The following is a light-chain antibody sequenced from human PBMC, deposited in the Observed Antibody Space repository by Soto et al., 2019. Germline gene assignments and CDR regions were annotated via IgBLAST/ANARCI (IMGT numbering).Light chain of an antibody. V-gene: IGKV3-11*01. CDR3: QQRSNWPT. CDR1: QSVSSY. J-gene: IGKJ1*01. CDR2: DAS. Sequence: EIVLTQSPATLSLSPGERATLSCRASQSVSSYLAWYQQKPGQAPRLLIYDASNRATGIPVRFSGSGSGTAFTLTISSLEPEDFAFYYCQQRSNWPTFGQGTQVEIK.